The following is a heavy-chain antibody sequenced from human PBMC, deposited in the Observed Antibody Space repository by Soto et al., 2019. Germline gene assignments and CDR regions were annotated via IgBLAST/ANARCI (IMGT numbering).Heavy chain of an antibody. V-gene: IGHV3-48*01. D-gene: IGHD3-22*01. CDR3: ATPKYYYDSSGSHGLDY. CDR1: GFTFSSYS. CDR2: ISSRSSTI. J-gene: IGHJ4*02. Sequence: GGPLRLSCAASGFTFSSYSMNLVRQAPGKGLEWVSYISSRSSTINYADSVKGRFTISRDNSKNTLCLQMNSLRAEDTAVYYCATPKYYYDSSGSHGLDYWGQGTLVTVSS.